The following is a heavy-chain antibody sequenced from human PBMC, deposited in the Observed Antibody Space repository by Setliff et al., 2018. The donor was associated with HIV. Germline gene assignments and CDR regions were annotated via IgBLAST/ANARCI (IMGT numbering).Heavy chain of an antibody. D-gene: IGHD3-22*01. V-gene: IGHV4-4*02. Sequence: LSLTCAVSGGSISSNWWSWVRQSPGKGLEWIGEIYHSGSTRYNPSLQSRVTISVDKSKSQFSLKLNSVTAADTAVYYCGGNGYYSIDYWGQGTLVTVSS. J-gene: IGHJ4*02. CDR3: GGNGYYSIDY. CDR1: GGSISSNW. CDR2: IYHSGST.